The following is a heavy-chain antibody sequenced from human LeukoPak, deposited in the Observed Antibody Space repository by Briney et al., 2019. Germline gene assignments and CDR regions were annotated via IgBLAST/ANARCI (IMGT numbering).Heavy chain of an antibody. CDR1: GFTFDEYG. V-gene: IGHV3-20*04. CDR3: ARDSFSGSSLDY. Sequence: GGSLRLSCAASGFTFDEYGMSWVRQAPGKGLEWVSSVNWDGGSTAYADSVQGRFTISRDNAKNSLHLQIKSLRAEDTALYYCARDSFSGSSLDYWGRGTLVTVSS. CDR2: VNWDGGST. D-gene: IGHD1-26*01. J-gene: IGHJ4*02.